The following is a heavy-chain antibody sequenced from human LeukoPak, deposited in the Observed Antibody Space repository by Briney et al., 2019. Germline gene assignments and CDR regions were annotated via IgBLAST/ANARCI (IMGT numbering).Heavy chain of an antibody. Sequence: PGGSLRLSCAASGFTFSSYAMSWVRQAPGKGLEWVSAISGSGGSTYYADSVKGRFTISRDNSKNTLYLQMDSLRAEDTAVYYCAKAGIAVAGPLLYFDYWGQGTLVTVSS. J-gene: IGHJ4*02. V-gene: IGHV3-23*01. D-gene: IGHD6-19*01. CDR3: AKAGIAVAGPLLYFDY. CDR2: ISGSGGST. CDR1: GFTFSSYA.